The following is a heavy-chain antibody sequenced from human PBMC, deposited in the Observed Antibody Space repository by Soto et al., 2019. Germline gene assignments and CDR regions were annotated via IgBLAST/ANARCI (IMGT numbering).Heavy chain of an antibody. V-gene: IGHV1-46*01. Sequence: QVQLVQSGAEVKKPGASVKVSCKASGYTFTSYYMHWVRQAPGQGLEWMGIINPSGGSTSYAQKFQGRVTMTRDTSTSTVYMELSSLRSEDTAVYYCARDILGWLARERWGYFDYWGQGTLVTVSS. J-gene: IGHJ4*02. D-gene: IGHD3-9*01. CDR2: INPSGGST. CDR1: GYTFTSYY. CDR3: ARDILGWLARERWGYFDY.